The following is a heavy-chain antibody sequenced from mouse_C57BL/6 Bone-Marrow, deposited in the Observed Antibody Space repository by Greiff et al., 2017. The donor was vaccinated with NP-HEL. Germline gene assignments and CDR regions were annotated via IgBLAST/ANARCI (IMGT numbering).Heavy chain of an antibody. CDR2: ISDGGSYT. V-gene: IGHV5-4*01. CDR3: ARVITTGGFAY. J-gene: IGHJ3*01. Sequence: EVQRVESGGGLVKPGGSLKLSCAASGFTFSSYAMSWVRQTPEKRLEWVATISDGGSYTYYPDNVKGRFTISRDNAKNNLYLQMSHLKSEDTAMYYCARVITTGGFAYWGQGTLVTVSA. D-gene: IGHD1-1*01. CDR1: GFTFSSYA.